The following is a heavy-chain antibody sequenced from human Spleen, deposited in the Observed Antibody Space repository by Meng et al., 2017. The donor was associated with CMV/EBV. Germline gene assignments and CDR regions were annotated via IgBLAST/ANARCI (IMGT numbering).Heavy chain of an antibody. CDR1: GFIFGDYG. D-gene: IGHD3-22*01. J-gene: IGHJ5*02. V-gene: IGHV3-20*04. CDR3: ARGIYDSSGSS. Sequence: GESLKISCAASGFIFGDYGMGWIRQAPGKGLEWVSGINWNGGSTSYADSVKGRFTISRDNAKNSLYLQMNSLRAEDTAVYYCARGIYDSSGSSWGQGTLVTVSS. CDR2: INWNGGST.